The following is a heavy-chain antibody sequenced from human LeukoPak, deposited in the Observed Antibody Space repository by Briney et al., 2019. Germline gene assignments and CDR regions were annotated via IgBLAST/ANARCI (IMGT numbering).Heavy chain of an antibody. CDR1: GCSISSYY. J-gene: IGHJ4*02. D-gene: IGHD6-13*01. Sequence: SETLSLTCTVSGCSISSYYWSWIRQPPGKGLEWIGYIYYSGSTNYNPSLKSRVTISVDTSKNQFSLKLSSVTAADTAVYYCARHDPIELIAAAGTSFDYWGQGTLVTVSS. V-gene: IGHV4-59*08. CDR3: ARHDPIELIAAAGTSFDY. CDR2: IYYSGST.